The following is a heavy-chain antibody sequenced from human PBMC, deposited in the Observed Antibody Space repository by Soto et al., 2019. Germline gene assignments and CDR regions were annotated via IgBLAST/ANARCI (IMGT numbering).Heavy chain of an antibody. CDR1: GFTFTNNG. V-gene: IGHV3-21*01. Sequence: GSLRLSCAGSGFTFTNNGMHWVRQAPGKGLEWVSSISSSSSYIYYADSVKGRFTISRDNAKNSLYLQMNSLRAEDTAVYYCAREFTYYYDSSGYYYYYGMDVWGQGTTVTVSS. D-gene: IGHD3-22*01. CDR2: ISSSSSYI. J-gene: IGHJ6*02. CDR3: AREFTYYYDSSGYYYYYGMDV.